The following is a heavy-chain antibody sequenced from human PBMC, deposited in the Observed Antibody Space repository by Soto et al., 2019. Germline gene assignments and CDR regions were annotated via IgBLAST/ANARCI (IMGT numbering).Heavy chain of an antibody. CDR3: GKVLVGATGHTDSDS. J-gene: IGHJ4*02. CDR1: GGSIYRSGYY. D-gene: IGHD2-15*01. CDR2: IDYKGVT. Sequence: PSETLSLTCTVSGGSIYRSGYYWGWIRQPPGRGLEWIGNIDYKGVTYSNPSLKSRVTISRDTSKNQFSLKLTSVTAADTALYYCGKVLVGATGHTDSDSWGPGTLVTVSS. V-gene: IGHV4-39*01.